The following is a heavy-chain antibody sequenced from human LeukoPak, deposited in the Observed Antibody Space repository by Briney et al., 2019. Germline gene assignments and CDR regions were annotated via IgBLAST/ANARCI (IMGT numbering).Heavy chain of an antibody. D-gene: IGHD3-22*01. CDR1: GGSISSYY. V-gene: IGHV4-59*01. CDR3: ARDHNSSGYYYVGWFDP. CDR2: IYYSGST. J-gene: IGHJ5*02. Sequence: SETLSLTCTVSGGSISSYYWSWIRQPPGKGLEWIGYIYYSGSTNYNPSLKSRVTISVDTSKNQFSLKLSSVTAADTAVYYCARDHNSSGYYYVGWFDPWGQGTLVTVSS.